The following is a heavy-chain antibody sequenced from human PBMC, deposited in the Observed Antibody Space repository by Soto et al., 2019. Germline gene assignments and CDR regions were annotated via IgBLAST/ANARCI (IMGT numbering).Heavy chain of an antibody. Sequence: PVGSLRLSCASSVFTFSNAWMSCVRHAPGKWLEWVGRIKSKTDGGTTDYAAPVKGRFTISRDDSKNTLYLQMNSLKTEDTAVYYCTTEIDYCSGGSCYLDDYWGQGTLVTVSS. CDR3: TTEIDYCSGGSCYLDDY. V-gene: IGHV3-15*01. CDR1: VFTFSNAW. CDR2: IKSKTDGGTT. J-gene: IGHJ4*02. D-gene: IGHD2-15*01.